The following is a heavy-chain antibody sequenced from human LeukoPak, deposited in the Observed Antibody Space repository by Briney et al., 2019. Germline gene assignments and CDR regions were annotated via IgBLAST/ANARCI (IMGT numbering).Heavy chain of an antibody. CDR1: GYSISSGYY. J-gene: IGHJ4*02. Sequence: SETLSLNCTVSGYSISSGYYWGWIRQPPGKGLEWIANVYHNGNTFYNPSLKSRVTISVDTSNNQFSLTLTSVTAADTAVYFCARETSRIIYYWGQGMLVTVSS. CDR3: ARETSRIIYY. V-gene: IGHV4-38-2*02. CDR2: VYHNGNT.